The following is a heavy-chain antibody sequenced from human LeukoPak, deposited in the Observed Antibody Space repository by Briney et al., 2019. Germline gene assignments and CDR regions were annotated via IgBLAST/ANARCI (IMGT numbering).Heavy chain of an antibody. V-gene: IGHV4-34*01. Sequence: SETLSLTCAVYGGSFSGYYWSWIRQPPGKGLEWIGEINHSGSTNYNPSLKSRVTISVDTSKNQFSLKLSSVTAADTAVYFCVRDLKDVVPTPVRSGWFDPWGPGTQVTVSS. CDR3: VRDLKDVVPTPVRSGWFDP. D-gene: IGHD2-15*01. CDR1: GGSFSGYY. CDR2: INHSGST. J-gene: IGHJ5*02.